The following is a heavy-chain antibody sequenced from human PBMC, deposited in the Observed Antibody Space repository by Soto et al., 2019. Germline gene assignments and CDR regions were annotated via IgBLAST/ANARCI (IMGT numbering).Heavy chain of an antibody. CDR1: GGSISSYY. V-gene: IGHV4-59*01. CDR3: ARVGGYYDSSGYRYYYYGMDV. J-gene: IGHJ6*02. D-gene: IGHD3-22*01. Sequence: PSETLSLTCTVSGGSISSYYWSWIRQPPGKGLEWIGYIYYSGSTNYNPSLKSRVTISVDASKNRLSLRLRSVAAADTAVYYCARVGGYYDSSGYRYYYYGMDVWGQGTTVTVSS. CDR2: IYYSGST.